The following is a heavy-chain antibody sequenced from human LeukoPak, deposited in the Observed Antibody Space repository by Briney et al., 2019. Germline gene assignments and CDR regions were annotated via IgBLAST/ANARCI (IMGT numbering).Heavy chain of an antibody. J-gene: IGHJ4*02. CDR3: AKDTYYYDSSGYSGY. CDR2: IRYDGSNK. D-gene: IGHD3-22*01. Sequence: GGSLRLSCAASGFTFSSYGMHWVRQAPGKGLEWVAFIRYDGSNKYYADSVEGRFTISRDNSKNTLYLQMNSLRAEDMAVYYCAKDTYYYDSSGYSGYWGQGTLVTVSS. CDR1: GFTFSSYG. V-gene: IGHV3-30*02.